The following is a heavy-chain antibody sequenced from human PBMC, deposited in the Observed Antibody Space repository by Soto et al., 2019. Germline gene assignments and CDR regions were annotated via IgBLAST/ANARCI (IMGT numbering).Heavy chain of an antibody. J-gene: IGHJ6*03. V-gene: IGHV4-34*01. D-gene: IGHD2-2*01. Sequence: QVQLQQWGAGLLKPSETLSLTCAVYGGSFSGYYWSWIRQPPGKGLEWIGEINHSGSTNYNPSLKSRVTKSVDTSKNQFSLKLSSVTAADTAVYYCARGLRVDCSSTSCYYSRDYYYYYMDVWGKGTTVTVSS. CDR2: INHSGST. CDR3: ARGLRVDCSSTSCYYSRDYYYYYMDV. CDR1: GGSFSGYY.